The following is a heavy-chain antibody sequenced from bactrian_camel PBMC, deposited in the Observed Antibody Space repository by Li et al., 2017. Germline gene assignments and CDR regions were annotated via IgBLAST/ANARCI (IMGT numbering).Heavy chain of an antibody. CDR1: GFTNDDSG. D-gene: IGHD1*01. CDR3: AADGGAWSSSKLRLGDFRF. CDR2: ISGDGTT. V-gene: IGHV3S61*01. Sequence: HVQLVESGGGSVRAGGSLTLSCTASGFTNDDSGMGWYRQTPGVGCELVSSISGDGTTYYADSVKGRFTFSQDDVNHIMYLQMNSLKVEDTAMYYCAADGGAWSSSKLRLGDFRFWGQGTQVTVS. J-gene: IGHJ6*01.